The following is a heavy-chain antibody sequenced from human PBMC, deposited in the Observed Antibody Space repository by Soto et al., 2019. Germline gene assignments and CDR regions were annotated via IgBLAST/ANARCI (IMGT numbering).Heavy chain of an antibody. CDR1: GGSFSGYY. V-gene: IGHV4-34*01. CDR2: INHSGST. J-gene: IGHJ4*02. CDR3: ARHRYSYGVYYFDY. Sequence: SETLSLTCAVYGGSFSGYYWSWIRQPPGKGLEWIGEINHSGSTNYNPSLTSRVTISVDTSKNQFSLKLSSVTVADTAVYYCARHRYSYGVYYFDYWGQGTLVTVSS. D-gene: IGHD5-18*01.